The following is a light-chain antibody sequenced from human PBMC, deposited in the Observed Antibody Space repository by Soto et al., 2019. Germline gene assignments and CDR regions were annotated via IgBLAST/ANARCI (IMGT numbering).Light chain of an antibody. Sequence: QSALPQPPSSSGTPGQSVTISCTGTSSDVGAYNYVSWYQQYPGKAPKLMIYEVTKRPSGVPDRFSGSKSGKTASLTVSGFQPEDEADYLCTSYAGSNIWVFGGGTKLTVL. CDR2: EVT. V-gene: IGLV2-8*01. J-gene: IGLJ3*02. CDR3: TSYAGSNIWV. CDR1: SSDVGAYNY.